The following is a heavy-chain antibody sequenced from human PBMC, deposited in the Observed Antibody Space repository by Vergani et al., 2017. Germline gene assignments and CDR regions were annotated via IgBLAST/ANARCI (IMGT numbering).Heavy chain of an antibody. Sequence: QVQLQESGPGLVKPPGTLSLTCAVSGDAISSNDCWTWVRKPPGKGLEWMGEICHTEDTRYSPSLKSRVTVSVDGARNLFSLRLTSVTAADTAVYYCTTIVYRRWNYYFDYWGQGILVTVSS. CDR2: ICHTEDT. CDR3: TTIVYRRWNYYFDY. J-gene: IGHJ4*02. D-gene: IGHD1-7*01. V-gene: IGHV4-4*03. CDR1: GDAISSNDC.